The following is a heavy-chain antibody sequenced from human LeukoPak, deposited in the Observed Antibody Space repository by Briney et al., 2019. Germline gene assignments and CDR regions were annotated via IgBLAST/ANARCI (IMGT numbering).Heavy chain of an antibody. D-gene: IGHD6-13*01. J-gene: IGHJ4*02. CDR3: ARGPAASGYFDY. V-gene: IGHV4-4*07. CDR2: IYSDGSV. Sequence: SETLSLTCSVSGGSISSHYWSWLRQPAGKGLEWIGHIYSDGSVNYNPSVKSRVTMSVDTSKNQFPLKLYFVTAADTAVFYCARGPAASGYFDYWDQGTLVTVSS. CDR1: GGSISSHY.